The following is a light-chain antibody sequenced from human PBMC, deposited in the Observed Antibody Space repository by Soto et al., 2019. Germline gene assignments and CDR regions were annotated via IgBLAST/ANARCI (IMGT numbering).Light chain of an antibody. J-gene: IGKJ1*01. CDR1: QSISSW. V-gene: IGKV1-5*01. Sequence: DIQVTQSPSTLSASVGDRVTFTCRASQSISSWLAWYQQKPGRAPKLLIYDASTLESGVPSRFSGSGSGTEFTLTISRLQPDDFSTYYCQQYNTYPWTFGQGTKVEIK. CDR2: DAS. CDR3: QQYNTYPWT.